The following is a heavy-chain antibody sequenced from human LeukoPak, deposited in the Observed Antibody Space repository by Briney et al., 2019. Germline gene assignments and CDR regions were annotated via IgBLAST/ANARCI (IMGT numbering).Heavy chain of an antibody. CDR3: ARVVDTHFDY. CDR2: IKSDGSTT. D-gene: IGHD5-18*01. V-gene: IGHV3-74*01. CDR1: GFTFSSYW. Sequence: GGSLRLSCASSGFTFSSYWMHWVRQAPGKGLVWVSHIKSDGSTTTYADSVKGRFTISRDNAKNTLYLQMNSLRAEDTAVYYCARVVDTHFDYWGQGTLVTVSS. J-gene: IGHJ4*02.